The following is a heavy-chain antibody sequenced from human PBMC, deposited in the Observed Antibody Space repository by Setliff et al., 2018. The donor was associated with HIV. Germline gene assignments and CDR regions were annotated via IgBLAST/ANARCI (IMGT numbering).Heavy chain of an antibody. CDR1: YATISTADYY. Sequence: PSETLSLTCTASYATISTADYYWSWIRQPPGKGLEWIGFVSYTGTTHYNPSLKSRVTLSLDTSKNQFSLELTSVTAADTAVYYCARHDCGGDCSINWFDPWGQGTLVTVSS. J-gene: IGHJ5*02. V-gene: IGHV4-30-4*01. CDR2: VSYTGTT. CDR3: ARHDCGGDCSINWFDP. D-gene: IGHD2-21*02.